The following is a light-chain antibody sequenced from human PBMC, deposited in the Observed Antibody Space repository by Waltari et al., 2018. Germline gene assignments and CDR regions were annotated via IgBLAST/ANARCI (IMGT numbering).Light chain of an antibody. J-gene: IGLJ1*01. V-gene: IGLV2-23*02. CDR1: SSDVGNYDL. CDR2: EVT. CDR3: CSYAGLGIYV. Sequence: QSGLTQPASVSGSPGQSITMSCTGTSSDVGNYDLVPWYQQYPGKAPKLMVYEVTRRSSGVSDRFSGPKSGNTASLTIYGLQSEDEADYYCCSYAGLGIYVFGTGTKVTVL.